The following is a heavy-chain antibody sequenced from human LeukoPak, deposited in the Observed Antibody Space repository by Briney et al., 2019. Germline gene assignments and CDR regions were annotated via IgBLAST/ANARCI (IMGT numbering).Heavy chain of an antibody. J-gene: IGHJ5*02. Sequence: ASVKVSCKACGYTFTGYYMHWVRQAPGQGLEWMGRINPNSGGTNYAQKFQGRVTMTRDTSISTAYMELSRLRSDDTAVYYCARDDGSSDDWFDPWGQGTLVTVSS. D-gene: IGHD6-6*01. V-gene: IGHV1-2*06. CDR3: ARDDGSSDDWFDP. CDR1: GYTFTGYY. CDR2: INPNSGGT.